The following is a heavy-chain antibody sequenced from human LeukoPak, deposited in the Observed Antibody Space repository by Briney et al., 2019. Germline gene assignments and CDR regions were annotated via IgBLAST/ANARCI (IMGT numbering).Heavy chain of an antibody. J-gene: IGHJ4*02. D-gene: IGHD4-17*01. Sequence: ASVKVSCKASGYTFTTYGISWVRQATGQGLEWMGWISAHNGNTIYVQKFQGRVSMTTDTSTSTAYMELRRLTSDDTAVYYCARGLYGDYGDNWGRGTLVTVSS. CDR3: ARGLYGDYGDN. V-gene: IGHV1-18*01. CDR1: GYTFTTYG. CDR2: ISAHNGNT.